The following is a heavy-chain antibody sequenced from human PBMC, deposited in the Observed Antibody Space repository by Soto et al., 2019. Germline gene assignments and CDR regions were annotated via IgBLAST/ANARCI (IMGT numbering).Heavy chain of an antibody. V-gene: IGHV3-33*01. CDR2: ILNDGSNR. CDR1: GFTFSNYG. CDR3: ARDDEYSGNGMDV. J-gene: IGHJ6*02. Sequence: QVQLVESGGGVVQPGRSLTLSCAASGFTFSNYGMHWVRQAPGKGLEWVAVILNDGSNRYHADSVKDRFTISRDNSKNTLYLQMNRLRAEDTAVYYCARDDEYSGNGMDVWGHGTTVTVS. D-gene: IGHD3-10*01.